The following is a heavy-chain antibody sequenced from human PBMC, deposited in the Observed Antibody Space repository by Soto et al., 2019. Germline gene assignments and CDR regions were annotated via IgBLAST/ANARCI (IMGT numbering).Heavy chain of an antibody. CDR1: GGSFSGYY. CDR2: INHSGST. D-gene: IGHD3-10*01. V-gene: IGHV4-34*01. CDR3: ARGRITMVRGRNWFDP. J-gene: IGHJ5*02. Sequence: PSETLSLTCAVYGGSFSGYYWSWIRQPPGKGLEWIGEINHSGSTNYNPSLKSRVTISVDTSKNQFSLKLSSVTAADTAVYYCARGRITMVRGRNWFDPWGQGTLVTV.